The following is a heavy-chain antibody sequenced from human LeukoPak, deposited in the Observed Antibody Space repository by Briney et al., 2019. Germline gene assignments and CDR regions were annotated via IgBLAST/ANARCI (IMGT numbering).Heavy chain of an antibody. Sequence: GASVKVSCKASGGTFSSYAISWVRQAPGQGLEWMGGIIPIFGTANYAQKFQGRVTITTDESTSTAYMELSSLRSEDTAVYYCARSEDVDLGLDYWGQGTLVTVSS. D-gene: IGHD3-10*01. CDR3: ARSEDVDLGLDY. V-gene: IGHV1-69*05. CDR2: IIPIFGTA. CDR1: GGTFSSYA. J-gene: IGHJ4*02.